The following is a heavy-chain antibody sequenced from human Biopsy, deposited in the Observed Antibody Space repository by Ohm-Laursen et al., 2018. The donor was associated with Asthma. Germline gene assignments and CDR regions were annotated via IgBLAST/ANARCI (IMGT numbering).Heavy chain of an antibody. J-gene: IGHJ4*02. CDR3: ARSYCGGDCFSPFNY. V-gene: IGHV1-69*01. Sequence: SSVKVSCKASGGTFNSDAISWVRQAPGQGLEWMGGIIPIFGTPSYAQNFQSRLTITADDSTSTVYMELSSLRSEDTAMYYCARSYCGGDCFSPFNYWGQGTLVTVSS. CDR2: IIPIFGTP. CDR1: GGTFNSDA. D-gene: IGHD2-21*01.